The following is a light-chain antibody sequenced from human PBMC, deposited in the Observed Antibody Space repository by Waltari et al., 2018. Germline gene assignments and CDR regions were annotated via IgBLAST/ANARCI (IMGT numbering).Light chain of an antibody. Sequence: IQVTQSPSTLSASVGARVTVTCRVNQSISTSLAWYQQKPGKAPKLLIYRASNLEDGVPSRFSGSGSGTEFTLTISSLQPDDFATYYCQQYNNFSPWPFGQGTKVDIK. CDR2: RAS. CDR1: QSISTS. CDR3: QQYNNFSPWP. V-gene: IGKV1-5*03. J-gene: IGKJ1*01.